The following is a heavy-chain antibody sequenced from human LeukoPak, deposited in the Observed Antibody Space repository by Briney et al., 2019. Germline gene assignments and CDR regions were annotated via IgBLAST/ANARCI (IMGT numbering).Heavy chain of an antibody. V-gene: IGHV3-53*01. CDR1: GFTVSGNY. Sequence: GGSLRLSCAASGFTVSGNYMSWVRQAPGKGLEWVSIIYSVGSTYYADSVKGRFTISRDNSKNTLYLQMNSLRAEDTAVYYCARVPIAAADYWGQGTLVTVSS. CDR3: ARVPIAAADY. CDR2: IYSVGST. D-gene: IGHD6-13*01. J-gene: IGHJ4*02.